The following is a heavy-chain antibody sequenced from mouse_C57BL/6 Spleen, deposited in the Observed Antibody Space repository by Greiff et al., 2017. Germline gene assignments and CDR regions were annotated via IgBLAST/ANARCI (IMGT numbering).Heavy chain of an antibody. CDR1: GYTFTSSW. V-gene: IGHV1-7*01. Sequence: QVHVKQSGAELAKPGASVKLSCKASGYTFTSSWMHWVKQRPGQGLEWIGYINPSSGYTKYNQKFKDKATLTADKSSSTAYMQLSSLTDEDSAVYYCARWENPFYYDYDRGYYYAMDYWGQGTSVTVSS. J-gene: IGHJ4*01. CDR3: ARWENPFYYDYDRGYYYAMDY. CDR2: INPSSGYT. D-gene: IGHD2-4*01.